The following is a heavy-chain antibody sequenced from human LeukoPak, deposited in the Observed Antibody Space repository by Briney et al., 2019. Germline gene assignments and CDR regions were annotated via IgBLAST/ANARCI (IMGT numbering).Heavy chain of an antibody. Sequence: PGGSLRLSCAASGFSFSTYDMTWVRQAPGKGLEWVSAISGSVSSTNYADSVKGRFTISRDNSKNTLYLQMNSLKAEDTAVYYCAKNTSGGYVYHWGQGTLVTVSS. D-gene: IGHD1-26*01. J-gene: IGHJ5*02. V-gene: IGHV3-23*01. CDR3: AKNTSGGYVYH. CDR2: ISGSVSST. CDR1: GFSFSTYD.